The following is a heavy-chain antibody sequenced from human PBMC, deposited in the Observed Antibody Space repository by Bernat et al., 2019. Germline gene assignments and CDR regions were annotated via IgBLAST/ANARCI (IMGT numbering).Heavy chain of an antibody. Sequence: QVQLVESGGGLVQPGGSLRLSCAASGFTFSDYYMSWIRQAPGKGLEWVSYISSSSSYTNYADSVKGRFTISRDNAKNSLYLQMNSLRAEDTAEYYGANGDSSSGGVYCFDYWGQGTLVTVSS. J-gene: IGHJ4*02. CDR3: ANGDSSSGGVYCFDY. V-gene: IGHV3-11*06. CDR2: ISSSSSYT. CDR1: GFTFSDYY. D-gene: IGHD6-6*01.